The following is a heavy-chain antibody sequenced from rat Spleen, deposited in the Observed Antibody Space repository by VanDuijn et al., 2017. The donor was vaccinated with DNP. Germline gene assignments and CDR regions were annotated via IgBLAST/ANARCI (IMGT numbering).Heavy chain of an antibody. Sequence: EVQLVESGGDLVQPGRSLKLSCVASGFTFSDYWMFWTRQAPGKGLEWIESISSDGGSAYYGDSVKGRFTISRDNAKSTLSLQMNSLRSEDMATYYCARHGNGTYYYDYWGQGVMVTVSS. D-gene: IGHD1-12*02. CDR3: ARHGNGTYYYDY. J-gene: IGHJ2*01. V-gene: IGHV5-22*01. CDR1: GFTFSDYW. CDR2: ISSDGGSA.